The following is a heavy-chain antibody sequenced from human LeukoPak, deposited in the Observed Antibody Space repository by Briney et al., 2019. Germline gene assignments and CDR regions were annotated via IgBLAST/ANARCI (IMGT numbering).Heavy chain of an antibody. D-gene: IGHD3-16*01. Sequence: SETLSLTCTVSGDSVSTTIYYWGWIRQPPGRGLECIGSIYYSGSTYYNPSLKSRVTISVDTSKNQFSLKLSSVTAADTAVYYCASLVWGAYYFDYWGQGTLVTVSS. CDR2: IYYSGST. CDR1: GDSVSTTIYY. CDR3: ASLVWGAYYFDY. J-gene: IGHJ4*02. V-gene: IGHV4-39*07.